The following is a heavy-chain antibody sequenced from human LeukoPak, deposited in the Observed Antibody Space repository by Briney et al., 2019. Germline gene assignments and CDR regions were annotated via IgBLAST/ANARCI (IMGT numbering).Heavy chain of an antibody. Sequence: PRGSLRLSCALSGFSLRNYAVSCDRQAQGEGLEWVSAISGSAVITYYADSVKGRFTISRDNSKNTLYLQMNSLRAEDTAVYYCARSRSGWYNFDYWGQGTLVTVSS. CDR3: ARSRSGWYNFDY. V-gene: IGHV3-23*01. CDR1: GFSLRNYA. J-gene: IGHJ4*02. CDR2: ISGSAVIT. D-gene: IGHD6-19*01.